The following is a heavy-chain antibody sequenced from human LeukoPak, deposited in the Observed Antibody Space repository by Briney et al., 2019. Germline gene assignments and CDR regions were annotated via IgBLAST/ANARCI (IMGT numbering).Heavy chain of an antibody. CDR3: ARAGYSYGFDY. Sequence: GGSLRLSCAASGFTVSSNYMSWVRQAPGKGLGWVSVIYSGGSTYYADSVKGRFTISRDNSKNTLYLQMNSLRAEDTAVYYCARAGYSYGFDYWGQGTLVTVSS. J-gene: IGHJ4*02. CDR1: GFTVSSNY. CDR2: IYSGGST. D-gene: IGHD5-18*01. V-gene: IGHV3-53*01.